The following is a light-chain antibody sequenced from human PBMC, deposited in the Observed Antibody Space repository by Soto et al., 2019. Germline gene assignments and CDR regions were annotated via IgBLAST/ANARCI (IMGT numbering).Light chain of an antibody. V-gene: IGKV1-33*01. Sequence: DIQMTPSPSSLSASVGDRVTITCQASQDISNYLNWYQQKPGKAPKLLIYDASNLETGVPSRFSGSGSGTDFTLTISRLEPEDFAVYYCQQYGSSWTFGQGTKVDIK. CDR2: DAS. CDR1: QDISNY. CDR3: QQYGSSWT. J-gene: IGKJ1*01.